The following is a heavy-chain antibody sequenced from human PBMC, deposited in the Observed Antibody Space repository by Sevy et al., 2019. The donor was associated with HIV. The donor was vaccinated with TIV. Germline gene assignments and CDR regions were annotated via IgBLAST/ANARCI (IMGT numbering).Heavy chain of an antibody. CDR2: ISGSGGST. D-gene: IGHD3-3*01. J-gene: IGHJ4*02. CDR3: ATSVLRFLEWLFPFDY. Sequence: GGSLRLSCAASGFTFSSYAMSWVRQAPGKGLEWVSAISGSGGSTYYADSVKGRFTISRDNSKNTLYLQMNSLRAEDTAVYYCATSVLRFLEWLFPFDYWGQRTLVTVSS. V-gene: IGHV3-23*01. CDR1: GFTFSSYA.